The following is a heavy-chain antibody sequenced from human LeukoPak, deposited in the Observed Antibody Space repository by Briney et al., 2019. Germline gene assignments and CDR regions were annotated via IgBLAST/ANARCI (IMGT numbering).Heavy chain of an antibody. CDR3: ARALLPSSFDS. CDR2: IYHSGIT. D-gene: IGHD2-15*01. Sequence: PSETLSLACAVSGASINSGSYSWSWIRQPPGKGLEWIGYIYHSGITYYNPSLKSRVTISKDRSQNQFSLKLSSLTAAESAPYYCARALLPSSFDSWAQGTLVTVSS. CDR1: GASINSGSYS. J-gene: IGHJ4*02. V-gene: IGHV4-30-2*01.